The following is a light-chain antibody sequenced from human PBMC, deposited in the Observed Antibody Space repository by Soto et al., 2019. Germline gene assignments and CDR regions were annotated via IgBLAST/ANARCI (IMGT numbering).Light chain of an antibody. CDR2: GAS. V-gene: IGKV3D-20*01. Sequence: EIVLTQSPATLSLSPGERATLFCGASQSVSTNYVAWYQQKPGLAPRLLIYGASTRATGIPARFSGSGSGTDFTLTVSRLEPEDFAVYYCQQYYWAPDSFGQGTRLEI. CDR1: QSVSTNY. CDR3: QQYYWAPDS. J-gene: IGKJ5*01.